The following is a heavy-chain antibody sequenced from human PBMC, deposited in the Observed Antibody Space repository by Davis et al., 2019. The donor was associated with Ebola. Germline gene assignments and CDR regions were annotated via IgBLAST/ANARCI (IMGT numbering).Heavy chain of an antibody. CDR3: AREDYDSSGYYYTY. V-gene: IGHV4-34*01. CDR2: INHSGST. J-gene: IGHJ4*02. D-gene: IGHD3-22*01. Sequence: MPSETLSLTCAVYGGSFSGYYWSWIRQPPGKGLEWIGEINHSGSTNYNPSLKSRVTISVDTSKNQFSLKLSSVTAADTAVYYCAREDYDSSGYYYTYWGQGTLVTVSS. CDR1: GGSFSGYY.